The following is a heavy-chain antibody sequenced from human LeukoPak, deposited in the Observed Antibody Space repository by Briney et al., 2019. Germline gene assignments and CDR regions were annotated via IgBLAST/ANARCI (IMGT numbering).Heavy chain of an antibody. CDR2: ISAYNGNT. V-gene: IGHV1-18*01. J-gene: IGHJ6*03. CDR1: GYTFTSYG. Sequence: EASVKLSCKASGYTFTSYGISWVRQAPGHGLEWMGWISAYNGNTNYAQTLQGRVTMTTDTSTTTAYMELRSLRSDDTAVYYCARTVGAPPDYYMDVWGKGTTVTISS. CDR3: ARTVGAPPDYYMDV. D-gene: IGHD1-26*01.